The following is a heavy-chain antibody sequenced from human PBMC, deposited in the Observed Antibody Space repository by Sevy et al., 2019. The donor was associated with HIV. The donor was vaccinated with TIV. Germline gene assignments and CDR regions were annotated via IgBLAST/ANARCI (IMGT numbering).Heavy chain of an antibody. J-gene: IGHJ6*02. Sequence: GGSLRLSCAASGFTFSSYWMSWVRQAPGKGLEWVANIKQDGSEKYYVDSVKGRFTISRDNAKNSLYLQMNSPRAEDTAGYYCARESLSYDFWSGYYTYYYYYGMDVWGQGTTVTVSS. CDR3: ARESLSYDFWSGYYTYYYYYGMDV. V-gene: IGHV3-7*01. D-gene: IGHD3-3*01. CDR1: GFTFSSYW. CDR2: IKQDGSEK.